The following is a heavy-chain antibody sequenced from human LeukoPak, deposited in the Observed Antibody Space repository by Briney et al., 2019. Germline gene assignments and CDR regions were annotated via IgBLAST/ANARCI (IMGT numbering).Heavy chain of an antibody. D-gene: IGHD2-21*02. CDR1: GFTFSSYW. Sequence: GGSLRLSCAASGFTFSSYWMSWVRQAPGKGLEWVANIKPDGSEKYYVDSVKGRFTISRDNAKNSLYLQMNSLRAEDTAVYYCARDSVVTAPPLDYWGQGTLVTVSS. CDR2: IKPDGSEK. CDR3: ARDSVVTAPPLDY. J-gene: IGHJ4*02. V-gene: IGHV3-7*01.